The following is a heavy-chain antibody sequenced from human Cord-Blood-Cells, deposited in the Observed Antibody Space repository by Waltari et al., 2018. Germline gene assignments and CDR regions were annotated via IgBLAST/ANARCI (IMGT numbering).Heavy chain of an antibody. CDR2: IYYSGST. CDR1: GGSISSHY. Sequence: QVQLQESGPGLVKPSETLSLTCTVSGGSISSHYWSWIRQPPGKGLEWIGLIYYSGSTNYDPALKSRVTISADTSKNQFSLKLSSVTAADTAVYYCARDSRYSRKGSYGMDVWGQGTTVTVSS. V-gene: IGHV4-59*11. D-gene: IGHD1-1*01. J-gene: IGHJ6*02. CDR3: ARDSRYSRKGSYGMDV.